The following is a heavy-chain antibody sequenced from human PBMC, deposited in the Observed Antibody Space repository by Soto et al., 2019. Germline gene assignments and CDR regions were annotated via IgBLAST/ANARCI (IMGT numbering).Heavy chain of an antibody. CDR1: GDSVSSNSAA. D-gene: IGHD3-10*02. CDR2: TYYRSKWYN. V-gene: IGHV6-1*01. J-gene: IGHJ6*02. Sequence: QPLSLTSAISGDSVSSNSAACNLIRHSPSRGLEWLGRTYYRSKWYNDYAVSVKGRITISPDTSKNHFSLHLNSVTPEDTAVYYCARGGYGITVFRLGVWGQGTTVTVSS. CDR3: ARGGYGITVFRLGV.